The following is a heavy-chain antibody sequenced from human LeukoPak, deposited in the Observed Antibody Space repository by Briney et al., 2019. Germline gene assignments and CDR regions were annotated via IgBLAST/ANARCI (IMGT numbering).Heavy chain of an antibody. CDR3: ARASPLNYDILTGYVYYFDY. D-gene: IGHD3-9*01. V-gene: IGHV4-59*01. CDR2: IHNSGTT. CDR1: GGITRYYSGGVTRYY. Sequence: SETLSLTCTVSGGITRYYSGGVTRYYWSWIRRSPGKGLEWIGYIHNSGTTNYNPSLKSRATMSVDTSKSQFSLKLGPVTAADTAVYYCARASPLNYDILTGYVYYFDYWGQGTLVTVSS. J-gene: IGHJ4*02.